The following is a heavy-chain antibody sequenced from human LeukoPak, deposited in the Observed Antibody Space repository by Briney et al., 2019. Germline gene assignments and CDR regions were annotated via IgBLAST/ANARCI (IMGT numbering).Heavy chain of an antibody. Sequence: PGGSLRLSCTVSGFTFDDYGMSWVRQAPGKGLEWVSGINWNGGSTGYADSVKGRFTISRDNAKNSLYLQMNSLRAGDTALYYCARGVIATRDAFDIWGQGTMVTVSS. CDR2: INWNGGST. J-gene: IGHJ3*02. V-gene: IGHV3-20*04. D-gene: IGHD2-21*01. CDR1: GFTFDDYG. CDR3: ARGVIATRDAFDI.